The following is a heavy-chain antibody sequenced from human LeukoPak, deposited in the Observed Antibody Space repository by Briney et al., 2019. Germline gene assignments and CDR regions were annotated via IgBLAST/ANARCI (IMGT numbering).Heavy chain of an antibody. J-gene: IGHJ4*02. CDR3: ARVLQYDILTGYLDY. CDR2: INPNSGGT. V-gene: IGHV1-2*02. D-gene: IGHD3-9*01. CDR1: GYTFTGYY. Sequence: ASVKVSCKASGYTFTGYYMHWVRQAPGQGLEWMGWINPNSGGTNYAQKFQGRVTMTRDTSISTAYMELRSLRSDDTAVYYCARVLQYDILTGYLDYWGQGTLVTVSS.